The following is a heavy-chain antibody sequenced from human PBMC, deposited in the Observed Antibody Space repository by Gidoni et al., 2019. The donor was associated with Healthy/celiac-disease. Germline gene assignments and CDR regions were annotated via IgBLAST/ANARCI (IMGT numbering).Heavy chain of an antibody. CDR2: INHSGST. CDR3: ARARVVVTAISSGSWFDP. V-gene: IGHV4-34*01. CDR1: GGSFSGYY. D-gene: IGHD2-21*02. J-gene: IGHJ5*02. Sequence: QVQLQQWGAGLLQPSETLSLTCAVYGGSFSGYYWSWIRQPPGKGLEWIGEINHSGSTNYNPSLKSRVTISVDTSKNQFSLKLSSVTAADTAVYYCARARVVVTAISSGSWFDPWGQGTLVTVSS.